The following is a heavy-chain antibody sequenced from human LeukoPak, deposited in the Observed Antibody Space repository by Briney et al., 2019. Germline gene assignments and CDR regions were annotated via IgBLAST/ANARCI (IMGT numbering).Heavy chain of an antibody. CDR2: INPDENEK. CDR1: GFSLSSSW. J-gene: IGHJ3*02. V-gene: IGHV3-7*01. CDR3: ASLSDSISCFGFDI. D-gene: IGHD2-2*01. Sequence: GGSLRLSCEASGFSLSSSWMSWVRQAPGKGPEWVANINPDENEKYYADSVKGRFIISRDNAKKSLYLQMNSLRVEGTGVYCASLSDSISCFGFDIWGQGTTVTVSS.